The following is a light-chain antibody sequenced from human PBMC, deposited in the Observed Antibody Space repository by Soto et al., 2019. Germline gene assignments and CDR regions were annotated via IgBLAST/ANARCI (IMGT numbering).Light chain of an antibody. Sequence: QSVLTQPPSVSGSPGQSATFSCTGTSSDVGSYNRVSWYQQPPGTAPKLMIYEVSNRPSGVPDRFSGSKSGNTASLTISGLQPEDEADYYCNSYTSSNTYVFGTGTKVTVL. J-gene: IGLJ1*01. V-gene: IGLV2-18*02. CDR1: SSDVGSYNR. CDR2: EVS. CDR3: NSYTSSNTYV.